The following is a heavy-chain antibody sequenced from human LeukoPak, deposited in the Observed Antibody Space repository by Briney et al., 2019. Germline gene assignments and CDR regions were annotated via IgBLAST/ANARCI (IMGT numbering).Heavy chain of an antibody. V-gene: IGHV3-47*01. CDR2: TGGDT. CDR3: ARDQINSSGWYIDY. J-gene: IGHJ4*02. D-gene: IGHD6-19*01. CDR1: GFAFSSYA. Sequence: GGSLRLSCAASGFAFSSYALHWVRRAPGKGLEWVSATGGDTYYADSVMGRFTISRDNAKKSLYLRMNSLIAEDMAVYYCARDQINSSGWYIDYWGQGTLVTVSS.